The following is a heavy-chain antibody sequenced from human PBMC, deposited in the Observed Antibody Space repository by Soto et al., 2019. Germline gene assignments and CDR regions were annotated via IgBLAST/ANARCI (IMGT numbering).Heavy chain of an antibody. Sequence: SEHLPLTCAVPCCSIRSGGYSWSWIRQPPGKGLEWIGYIYHSGSTYYNPSLQSRVTISVDRSKNQFSLKLSSVTAADTAVYYCAMQSGDRYYSYSVMDRWGHGPGFTIAS. V-gene: IGHV4-30-2*01. J-gene: IGHJ6*01. CDR3: AMQSGDRYYSYSVMDR. CDR2: IYHSGST. D-gene: IGHD1-26*01. CDR1: CCSIRSGGYS.